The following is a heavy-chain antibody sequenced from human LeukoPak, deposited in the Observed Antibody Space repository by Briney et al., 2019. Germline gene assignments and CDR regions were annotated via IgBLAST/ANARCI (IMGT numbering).Heavy chain of an antibody. Sequence: GGSLRLSCVASGFTFSSYAISWVRQAPGKGLEWVSTIGTGGDTYYTDSVKGRFTISRDNSKNTLSLQMSSLRADDTAVYYCAKNVPGRAIDYWGQGTLVTVSS. D-gene: IGHD2-15*01. CDR3: AKNVPGRAIDY. CDR1: GFTFSSYA. CDR2: IGTGGDT. V-gene: IGHV3-23*01. J-gene: IGHJ4*02.